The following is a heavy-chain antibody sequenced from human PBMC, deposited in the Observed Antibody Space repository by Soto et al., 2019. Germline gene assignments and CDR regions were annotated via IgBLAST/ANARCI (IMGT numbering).Heavy chain of an antibody. CDR1: GYTFTNFG. CDR3: AVAASGSMND. Sequence: ASVKVSCKASGYTFTNFGVCWVRQAPGQGLEWMGCISAYNGNTHSAQNPQGRVTLTTDTSTTTAYMELRSLISDDTAVYYCAVAASGSMNDWGQGXLVTVSS. J-gene: IGHJ4*02. D-gene: IGHD2-15*01. CDR2: ISAYNGNT. V-gene: IGHV1-18*01.